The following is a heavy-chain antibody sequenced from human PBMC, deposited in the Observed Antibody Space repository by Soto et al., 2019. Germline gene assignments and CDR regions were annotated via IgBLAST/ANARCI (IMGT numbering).Heavy chain of an antibody. CDR3: ARSKHYYYYYYMDV. V-gene: IGHV3-20*01. Sequence: GGSLRLSCAASGFTFDDYGMSWVRQAPGKGLEWVSGINWNGGSTGYADSVKGRFTISRDNAKNSLYLQMNSLRAEDTALYHCARSKHYYYYYYMDVWGKGTTVTVSS. CDR1: GFTFDDYG. CDR2: INWNGGST. J-gene: IGHJ6*03.